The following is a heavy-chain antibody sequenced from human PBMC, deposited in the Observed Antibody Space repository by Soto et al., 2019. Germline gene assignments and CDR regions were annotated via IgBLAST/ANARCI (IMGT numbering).Heavy chain of an antibody. D-gene: IGHD2-21*02. CDR2: IYWDDAK. V-gene: IGHV2-5*02. Sequence: QITLKESGPTLVKPTQTLTLTCTFSGLSLSTTGVGVGWIRQPPGKALEWLALIYWDDAKRYSPSLKSRLTISKDTSKNQVGLTITNMDPVDTATYYCVQSRCGGDCLQSYSSHSYYGLDVWGQGTTVTVSS. CDR1: GLSLSTTGVG. J-gene: IGHJ6*02. CDR3: VQSRCGGDCLQSYSSHSYYGLDV.